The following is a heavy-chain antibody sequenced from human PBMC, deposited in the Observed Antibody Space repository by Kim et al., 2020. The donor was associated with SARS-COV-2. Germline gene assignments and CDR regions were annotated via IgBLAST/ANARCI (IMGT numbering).Heavy chain of an antibody. CDR3: ARDQGGTSIVGAFDY. V-gene: IGHV3-48*01. D-gene: IGHD1-26*01. J-gene: IGHJ4*02. Sequence: DSGKGRVTISRDNAKNSLYLQTNSLRPEDTAVYYCARDQGGTSIVGAFDYWGQGTLVTVSS.